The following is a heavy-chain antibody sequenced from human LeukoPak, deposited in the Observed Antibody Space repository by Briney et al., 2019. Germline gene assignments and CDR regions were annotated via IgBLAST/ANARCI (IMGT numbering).Heavy chain of an antibody. Sequence: PSETLSITCTVSGDSINNYYWSWIRQPPGKGLEWIGYVYYSGSTNYNPSLKSRVTISVDTSKNQFSLKLSSVTAADTAVYYCARDPNSGENWFDPWGQGTLVTVSS. J-gene: IGHJ5*02. V-gene: IGHV4-59*01. CDR3: ARDPNSGENWFDP. CDR1: GDSINNYY. CDR2: VYYSGST. D-gene: IGHD5-12*01.